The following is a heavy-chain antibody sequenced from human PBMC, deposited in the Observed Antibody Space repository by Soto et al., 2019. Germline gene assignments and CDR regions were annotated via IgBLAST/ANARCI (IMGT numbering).Heavy chain of an antibody. D-gene: IGHD3-3*01. V-gene: IGHV3-30-3*01. Sequence: QVQLVESGGGVVQPGRSLRLSCAASGFTFSSYAMHWVRQAPGKGLEWVAVISYDGSNKYYADSVKGRFTISRDNSKNTLYLQRNSRRAEDTAVYYCARDPGGTDFAEWTYYFDYWGQGTLVTVSS. CDR2: ISYDGSNK. CDR1: GFTFSSYA. CDR3: ARDPGGTDFAEWTYYFDY. J-gene: IGHJ4*02.